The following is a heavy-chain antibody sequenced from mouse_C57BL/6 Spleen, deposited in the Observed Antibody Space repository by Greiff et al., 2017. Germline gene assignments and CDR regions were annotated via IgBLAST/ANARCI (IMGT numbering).Heavy chain of an antibody. CDR1: GYTFTSYW. CDR2: IYPGSGST. CDR3: ARQYDYDESYAMDY. D-gene: IGHD2-4*01. V-gene: IGHV1-55*01. J-gene: IGHJ4*01. Sequence: VQLQQPGAELVKPGASVKMSCKASGYTFTSYWITWVKQRPGQGLEWIGDIYPGSGSTNYNEKFKSKATLTVDTSSSTAYMQLSSLTSEDSAVYYCARQYDYDESYAMDYWGQGTSVTVSS.